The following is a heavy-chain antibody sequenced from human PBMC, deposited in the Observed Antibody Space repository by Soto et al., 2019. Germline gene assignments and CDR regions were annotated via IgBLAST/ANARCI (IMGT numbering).Heavy chain of an antibody. CDR3: ATHERALVTTVSAVHFDT. CDR1: GYTFPHHW. J-gene: IGHJ4*01. V-gene: IGHV5-10-1*03. D-gene: IGHD3-9*01. Sequence: EVQLLQSGAEVKKPGESLRISCEGSGYTFPHHWISWVRQMPGKGLEWLGRIDPSDAYSNYSTSFKGHVTFSVDKAIRTAYLQWSSLKASDTDMYYCATHERALVTTVSAVHFDTWGHGTLVTVSS. CDR2: IDPSDAYS.